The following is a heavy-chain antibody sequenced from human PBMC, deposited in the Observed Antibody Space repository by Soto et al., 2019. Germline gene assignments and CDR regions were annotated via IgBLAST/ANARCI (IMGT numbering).Heavy chain of an antibody. V-gene: IGHV3-30*18. D-gene: IGHD1-26*01. CDR2: MSSDGSKI. CDR1: GFDFTYYA. Sequence: QVQLVESGGGAVQPGESLRLSCVASGFDFTYYAMHWVRQAPGKGLESVAVMSSDGSKIHHADSVKGRFTISRGNSKNTLYLQMNSLRKEDTAVYFCAKDEGVGGTLGLFDYWGQGTLVSVSS. CDR3: AKDEGVGGTLGLFDY. J-gene: IGHJ4*02.